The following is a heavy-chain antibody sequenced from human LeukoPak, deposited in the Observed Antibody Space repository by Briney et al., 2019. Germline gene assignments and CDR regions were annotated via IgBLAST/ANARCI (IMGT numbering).Heavy chain of an antibody. CDR3: ARRRYSYTRFFDY. Sequence: SETLSLTCAVYGGSFSGYYWSWIRQPPGKGLEWIGEINHSGSTNYNPSLKSRVTISVDTSKNQFSLKLSSVTAADTAVYYCARRRYSYTRFFDYWDQGTLVTVSS. V-gene: IGHV4-34*01. D-gene: IGHD5-18*01. CDR1: GGSFSGYY. J-gene: IGHJ4*02. CDR2: INHSGST.